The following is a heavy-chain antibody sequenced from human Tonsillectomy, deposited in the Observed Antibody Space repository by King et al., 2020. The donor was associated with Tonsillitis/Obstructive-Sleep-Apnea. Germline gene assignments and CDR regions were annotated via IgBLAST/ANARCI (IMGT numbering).Heavy chain of an antibody. CDR3: ARASSGSYYMAFDI. CDR2: IYYSGST. D-gene: IGHD1-26*01. V-gene: IGHV4-59*01. Sequence: QLQESGPGLVKPSETLSLTCTVSGGSISSYYWSWIRPPPGKGLEWIGYIYYSGSTNYNPSLKSRVTISVDTSKNQFSLKLSSVTAADTAVYYCARASSGSYYMAFDIWGQGTMVTVSS. CDR1: GGSISSYY. J-gene: IGHJ3*02.